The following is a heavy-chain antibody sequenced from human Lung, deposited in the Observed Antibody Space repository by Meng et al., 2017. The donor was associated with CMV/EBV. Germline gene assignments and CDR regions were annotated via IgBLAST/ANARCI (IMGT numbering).Heavy chain of an antibody. D-gene: IGHD2/OR15-2a*01. CDR2: IRSKGFGGTT. J-gene: IGHJ4*02. V-gene: IGHV3-49*04. CDR3: TRDLRYYDTTGLYPLSMGY. CDR1: GFTFGDYT. Sequence: SCTTSGFTFGDYTMSWVRQAPGKGLEWVGFIRSKGFGGTTEYAASMKGRSTISRDDSKGIAYLQLNSLKTEDTAIYYCTRDLRYYDTTGLYPLSMGYWXQGTLVTVSS.